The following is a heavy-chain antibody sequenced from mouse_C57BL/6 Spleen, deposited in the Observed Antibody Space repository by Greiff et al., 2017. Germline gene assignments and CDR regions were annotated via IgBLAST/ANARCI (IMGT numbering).Heavy chain of an antibody. CDR3: TTIYYYGSSPY. J-gene: IGHJ2*01. D-gene: IGHD1-1*01. V-gene: IGHV14-4*01. CDR2: IDPENGDT. Sequence: VQLQQSGAELVRPGASVKLSCTASGFNIKDDYMHWVKQRPEQGLEWIGWIDPENGDTEYASKFQGKATITADTSSNTAYLQLSSLTSEDTAVYYCTTIYYYGSSPYWGQGTTLTVSS. CDR1: GFNIKDDY.